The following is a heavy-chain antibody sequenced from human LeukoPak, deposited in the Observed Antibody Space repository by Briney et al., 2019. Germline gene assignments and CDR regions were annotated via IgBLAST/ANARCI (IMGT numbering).Heavy chain of an antibody. J-gene: IGHJ1*01. CDR1: GGTFSGYA. CDR2: IIPIFGTA. D-gene: IGHD3-22*01. Sequence: SVKVSCKASGGTFSGYAISWVRQAPGQGLEWMGGIIPIFGTANYAQKFQGRVTITADESTSTAYMELSSLRSEDTAVYYCARAPGLYHSGYAYFQHWGQGTLVTVSS. V-gene: IGHV1-69*01. CDR3: ARAPGLYHSGYAYFQH.